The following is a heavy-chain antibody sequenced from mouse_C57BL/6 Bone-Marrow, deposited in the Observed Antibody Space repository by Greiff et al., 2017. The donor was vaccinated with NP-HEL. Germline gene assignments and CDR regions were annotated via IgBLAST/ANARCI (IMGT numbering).Heavy chain of an antibody. Sequence: EVKVEESGGGLVQPGGSMKLSCVASGFTFSNYWMNWVRQSPEKGLEWVAQIRLKSDNYATHYAESVKGRFTISRDASKSSVYLQMNNLRAEDTGIYYCTGPPYDPPYWGQGTLVTVSA. D-gene: IGHD2-3*01. CDR2: IRLKSDNYAT. J-gene: IGHJ3*01. CDR3: TGPPYDPPY. CDR1: GFTFSNYW. V-gene: IGHV6-3*01.